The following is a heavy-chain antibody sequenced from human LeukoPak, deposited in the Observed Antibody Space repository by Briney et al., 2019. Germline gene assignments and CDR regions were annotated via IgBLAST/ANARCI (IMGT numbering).Heavy chain of an antibody. CDR1: GFTFSSYW. D-gene: IGHD6-13*01. CDR3: AKRRIAAALFDY. V-gene: IGHV3-7*03. J-gene: IGHJ4*02. Sequence: PGGSLRLSCAASGFTFSSYWMSWVRQAPGKGLEWVANIKQGGSEKYYVDSVKGRFTISRDNSKNTLYLQMNSLRAEDTAVYYCAKRRIAAALFDYWGQGTLVTVSS. CDR2: IKQGGSEK.